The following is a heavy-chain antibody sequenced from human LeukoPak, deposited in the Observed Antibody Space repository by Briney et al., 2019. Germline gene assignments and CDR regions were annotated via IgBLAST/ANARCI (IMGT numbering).Heavy chain of an antibody. V-gene: IGHV4-59*01. CDR3: AREPTIAAAGIDY. Sequence: SETLSLTCTVSGGSISSYYWGWIRQPPGKGLEWIGYIYYSGSTNYNPSLKSRVTISVDTSKNQFSLKLSSVTAADTAVYYCAREPTIAAAGIDYWGQGTLVTVSS. CDR2: IYYSGST. J-gene: IGHJ4*02. D-gene: IGHD6-13*01. CDR1: GGSISSYY.